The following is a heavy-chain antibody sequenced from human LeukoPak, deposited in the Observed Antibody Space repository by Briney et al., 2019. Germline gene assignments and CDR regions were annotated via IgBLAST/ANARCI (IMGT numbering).Heavy chain of an antibody. Sequence: GGSLRLSCVATGFNFYNEYMHWVRQAPGKGLVWVSRITTDGSTTYADSVRGRFTISRDNAKNTLYLQMNSLRAEDTAVYYSARDYPGEHNAFDIWGQGTMISVSS. V-gene: IGHV3-74*01. CDR2: ITTDGST. CDR3: ARDYPGEHNAFDI. J-gene: IGHJ3*02. CDR1: GFNFYNEY. D-gene: IGHD7-27*01.